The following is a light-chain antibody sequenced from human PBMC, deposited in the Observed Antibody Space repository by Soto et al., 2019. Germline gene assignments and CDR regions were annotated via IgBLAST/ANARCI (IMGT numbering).Light chain of an antibody. CDR2: DVA. CDR3: QQYYSTLSWT. CDR1: CNDVGAYNY. Sequence: QSVLTHPRSVSWSPGQSVTISCTGTCNDVGAYNYVSWYQQHPGRPPKLMIYDVARWPSGVPDRFSGSGSGTDFTLTISSLQAEDVAVYYCQQYYSTLSWTFGQGTK. J-gene: IGLJ3*02. V-gene: IGLV2-11*01.